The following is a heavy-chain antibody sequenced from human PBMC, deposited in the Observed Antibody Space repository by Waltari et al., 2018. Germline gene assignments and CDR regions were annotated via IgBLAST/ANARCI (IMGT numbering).Heavy chain of an antibody. CDR3: ARVKLGDYVIST. D-gene: IGHD4-17*01. J-gene: IGHJ5*02. V-gene: IGHV3-30*03. Sequence: QVQLVESGGDVVQPGRSLRLSCAASGFTFSNYGMQWVRQAPGKGLEWVAVVSYDGGTKDYAESVKGRFTISRDNSKNTLYLQMNSLRAEDTAVYYCARVKLGDYVISTWGQGTLVTVSS. CDR2: VSYDGGTK. CDR1: GFTFSNYG.